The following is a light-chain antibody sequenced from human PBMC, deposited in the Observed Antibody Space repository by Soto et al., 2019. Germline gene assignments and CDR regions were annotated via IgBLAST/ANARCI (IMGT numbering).Light chain of an antibody. V-gene: IGKV1-5*01. CDR2: DAS. CDR1: QSLTSW. J-gene: IGKJ1*01. CDR3: QEYTDNSGT. Sequence: DIQMTQSPATLSSSVGEICTITCRASQSLTSWLAWYQQKPGKAPQLLIYDASSLESGVPSRFSGSESGTEFTLTITSLQPDDSATYYCQEYTDNSGTFGQGTKVDIK.